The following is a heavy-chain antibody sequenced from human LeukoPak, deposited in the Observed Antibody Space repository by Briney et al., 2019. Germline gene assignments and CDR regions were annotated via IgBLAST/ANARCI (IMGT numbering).Heavy chain of an antibody. D-gene: IGHD3-9*01. CDR3: ARQRGYDILTGYYAPSYYGMDV. J-gene: IGHJ6*02. V-gene: IGHV4-34*01. CDR2: INHSGST. CDR1: GGSFSGYY. Sequence: SETLSLTCAVYGGSFSGYYWSWIRQPPGKGLEWIGEINHSGSTNYNPSLKSRVTISVDTSKNQFSLKLSSVTAADTAVYYCARQRGYDILTGYYAPSYYGMDVWGQGTTVTVSS.